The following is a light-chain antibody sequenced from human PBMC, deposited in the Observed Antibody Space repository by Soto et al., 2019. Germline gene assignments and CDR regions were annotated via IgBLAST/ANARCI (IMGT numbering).Light chain of an antibody. CDR1: QSVSNN. V-gene: IGKV3-15*01. CDR2: GAS. Sequence: EIVMTQSPATLSVSPGERATLSCRASQSVSNNLAWYQQKPGQAPRLLIYGASTRATGIPARFSGSGSGTEFTLTISSLQSEDFAVYYCQQYNSWPLTFGGGIKVAIK. CDR3: QQYNSWPLT. J-gene: IGKJ4*01.